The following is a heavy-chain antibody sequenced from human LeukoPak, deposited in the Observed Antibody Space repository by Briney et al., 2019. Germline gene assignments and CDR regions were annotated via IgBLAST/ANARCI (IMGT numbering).Heavy chain of an antibody. V-gene: IGHV3-74*01. CDR3: TRGGVDY. Sequence: GGSLRLSCVASGFTFTSYWMHWVRQAPGKGLVWVSCINIDGSTTNYADSVKGRFTISRDNAKNTLYLQMNSLRAEDTALYYCTRGGVDYWGQGTLVTVSS. D-gene: IGHD3-16*01. CDR2: INIDGSTT. J-gene: IGHJ4*02. CDR1: GFTFTSYW.